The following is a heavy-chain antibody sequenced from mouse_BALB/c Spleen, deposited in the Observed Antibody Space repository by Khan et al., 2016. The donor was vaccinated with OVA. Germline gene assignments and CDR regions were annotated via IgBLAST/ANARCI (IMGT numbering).Heavy chain of an antibody. D-gene: IGHD1-3*01. J-gene: IGHJ2*01. CDR3: ARLEDI. V-gene: IGHV2-9*02. CDR2: IWAGGST. Sequence: QVQLQQSGPGLVAPSQSLSITCTVSGYSLTSYGVHWVRQPPGKGLEWLGVIWAGGSTNYNSAVLSRLSISKDNPKNEVISKMNSLQTDDTAMYYCARLEDIWGQGTTLTVSS. CDR1: GYSLTSYG.